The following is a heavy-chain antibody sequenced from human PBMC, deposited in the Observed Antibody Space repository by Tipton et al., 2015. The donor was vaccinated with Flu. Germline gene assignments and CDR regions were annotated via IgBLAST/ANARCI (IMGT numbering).Heavy chain of an antibody. CDR2: ISGGGGIT. D-gene: IGHD2-2*01. CDR1: GFTFSRYT. CDR3: TRKLVEY. J-gene: IGHJ4*02. Sequence: SLRLSCVASGFTFSRYTMSWVRQAPGKGLEWVSSISGGGGITYVADSVKGRFTISRDNAKNSLYLHMNSLRAEDTAVYYCTRKLVEYWGQGTLVTVSS. V-gene: IGHV3-23*01.